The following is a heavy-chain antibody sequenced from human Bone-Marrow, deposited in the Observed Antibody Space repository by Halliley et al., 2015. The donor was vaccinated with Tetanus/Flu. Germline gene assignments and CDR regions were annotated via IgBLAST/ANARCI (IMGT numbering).Heavy chain of an antibody. V-gene: IGHV1-69*15. J-gene: IGHJ4*02. D-gene: IGHD2-21*02. CDR3: ARDKFYGGDHYSDF. CDR1: GDTFSSYG. CDR2: IIPIFSRT. Sequence: QLVQSGAEVKKPGSSVKVSCKASGDTFSSYGLSWVRQAPGQGLEWMGTIIPIFSRTDYAQKFQDRITITADESTSAVYMELSILRSDDTAVYYCARDKFYGGDHYSDFWGQGTLVTVSS.